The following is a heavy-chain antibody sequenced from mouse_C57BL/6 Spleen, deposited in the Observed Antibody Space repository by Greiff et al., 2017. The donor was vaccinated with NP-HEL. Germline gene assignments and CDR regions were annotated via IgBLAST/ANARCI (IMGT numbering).Heavy chain of an antibody. CDR3: ARLRGSSSYFDY. CDR1: GYTFTDYN. CDR2: INPNNGGT. D-gene: IGHD1-1*01. V-gene: IGHV1-18*01. J-gene: IGHJ2*01. Sequence: EVMLVESGPELVKPGASVKIPCKASGYTFTDYNMDWVKQSHGKSLEWIGDINPNNGGTIYNQKFKGKATLTVDKSSSTAYMELRSLTSEDTAVYYCARLRGSSSYFDYWGQGTTLTVSS.